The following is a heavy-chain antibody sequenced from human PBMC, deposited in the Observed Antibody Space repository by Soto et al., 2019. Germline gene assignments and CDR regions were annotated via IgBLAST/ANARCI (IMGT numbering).Heavy chain of an antibody. V-gene: IGHV5-51*01. D-gene: IGHD2-8*01. CDR1: CYSFTRYL. J-gene: IGHJ6*03. CDR3: ARHAYCTNGVCYDYMDV. CDR2: IYPGDSDT. Sequence: GESLKISCKGSCYSFTRYLIGWVRQMPGKGLEWMGIIYPGDSDTRYSPSFQGQVTISADKSISTAYLQWSSLKASDTAMYYCARHAYCTNGVCYDYMDVWGKGTTVTVSS.